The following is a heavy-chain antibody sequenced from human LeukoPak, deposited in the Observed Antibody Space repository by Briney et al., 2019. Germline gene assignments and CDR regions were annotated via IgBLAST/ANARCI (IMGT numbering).Heavy chain of an antibody. Sequence: SQTLSLTCTVSGGSISSGGYYWSWIRQHPGKGLEWIGYIYYSGSTYYNPSLKSRVTISVDTSKNQLSLKLSSVTAADTAVYYCARDRQSGYSISYYYYGMDVWGQGTTVTVSS. J-gene: IGHJ6*02. D-gene: IGHD3-3*01. CDR3: ARDRQSGYSISYYYYGMDV. CDR1: GGSISSGGYY. V-gene: IGHV4-31*03. CDR2: IYYSGST.